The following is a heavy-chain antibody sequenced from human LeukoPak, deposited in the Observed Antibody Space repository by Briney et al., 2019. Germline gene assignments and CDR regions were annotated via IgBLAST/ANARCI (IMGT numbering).Heavy chain of an antibody. V-gene: IGHV1-3*01. CDR3: ATGYQLPNLGDLTFDY. D-gene: IGHD2-2*01. Sequence: GASVKVSCKASGYTFTSYAMHWVRQAPGQRLEWMGWINAGNGNTKYSQKFQGRVTITRDTSASTAYMELSSLRSEDTAMYYCATGYQLPNLGDLTFDYWGQGTLVTVSS. J-gene: IGHJ4*02. CDR2: INAGNGNT. CDR1: GYTFTSYA.